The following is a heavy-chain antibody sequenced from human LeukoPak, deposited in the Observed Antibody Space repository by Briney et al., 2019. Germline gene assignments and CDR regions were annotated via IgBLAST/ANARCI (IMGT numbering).Heavy chain of an antibody. CDR2: INTNTRNP. J-gene: IGHJ5*02. D-gene: IGHD3-10*01. CDR1: GYTFTSYA. Sequence: ASVKVSCKASGYTFTSYAMNWVRQAPGQGLEWMGWINTNTRNPTYAQGFTGRFVFSLDTSVSTAYLQISSLKAEDTAVYYCARDVYRIAMVRGLNWFDPWGQGTLVTVSS. V-gene: IGHV7-4-1*02. CDR3: ARDVYRIAMVRGLNWFDP.